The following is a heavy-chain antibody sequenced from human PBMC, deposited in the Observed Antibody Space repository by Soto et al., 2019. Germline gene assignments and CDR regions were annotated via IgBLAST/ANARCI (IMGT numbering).Heavy chain of an antibody. CDR2: IDPSDSYT. CDR1: GYSFTSYW. D-gene: IGHD2-2*01. CDR3: ASGPYCSSTGCARVYYYGMDV. J-gene: IGHJ6*02. V-gene: IGHV5-10-1*01. Sequence: GESLKISCKGSGYSFTSYWISWVRQMPGKGLEWMGRIDPSDSYTNYSPSFQGHVTISADKSISTAYLQWSSLKASDTAMYYCASGPYCSSTGCARVYYYGMDVWGQGTTVTVS.